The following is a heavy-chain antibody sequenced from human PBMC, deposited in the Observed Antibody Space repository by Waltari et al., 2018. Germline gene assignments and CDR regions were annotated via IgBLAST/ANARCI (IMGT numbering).Heavy chain of an antibody. V-gene: IGHV4-61*02. CDR1: GGSISSGSYY. Sequence: QVQLQESGPGLVKPSQTLSLTCTVSGGSISSGSYYWSWIRPPAGEGLEWIGRIYTSGSTNYNPSLKSRVTISVDTSKNQFSLKLSSVTAADTAVYYCARAVYYDFWSGYGSLGWFDPWGQGTLVTVSS. CDR2: IYTSGST. CDR3: ARAVYYDFWSGYGSLGWFDP. D-gene: IGHD3-3*01. J-gene: IGHJ5*02.